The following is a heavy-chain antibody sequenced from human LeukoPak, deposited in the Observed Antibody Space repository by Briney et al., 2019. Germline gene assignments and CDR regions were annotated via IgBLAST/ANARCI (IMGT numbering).Heavy chain of an antibody. D-gene: IGHD6-19*01. CDR3: AKGSIAVALVDY. Sequence: SGGSLRLSCAASGFTFSSYAMSWVRQAPGKGLEWVSAISGSGGSTFYADSVKGRFTISRDNSKNTLYLQMNSLRAEDTAVYYCAKGSIAVALVDYWGQGTLVTVSS. V-gene: IGHV3-23*01. CDR1: GFTFSSYA. CDR2: ISGSGGST. J-gene: IGHJ4*02.